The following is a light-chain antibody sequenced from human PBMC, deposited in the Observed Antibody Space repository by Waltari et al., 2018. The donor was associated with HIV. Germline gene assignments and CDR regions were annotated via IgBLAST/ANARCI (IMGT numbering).Light chain of an antibody. CDR2: DAS. J-gene: IGKJ3*01. CDR1: QTVSSY. CDR3: QQRSNWPPT. V-gene: IGKV3-11*01. Sequence: ILLTPSPATLSMSPGDGATLSCRASQTVSSYLAWYQLKPGQAPRLLIYDASNRATGIPGRFSGSGSRTDFTLTISSLEPEDFAVYYCQQRSNWPPTFGPGTKVDIK.